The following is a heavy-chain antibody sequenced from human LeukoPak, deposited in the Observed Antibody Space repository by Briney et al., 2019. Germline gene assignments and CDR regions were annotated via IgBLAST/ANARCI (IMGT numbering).Heavy chain of an antibody. V-gene: IGHV3-21*01. J-gene: IGHJ4*02. CDR1: GITFSSYS. CDR3: ARGIGASSGYYLPRPFDY. Sequence: PGGSLRLSCAASGITFSSYSMSWVRQAPGKGLEWVSSISSSSSYIYYADSVKGRFTISRDNAKNSLYLQMNSLRAEDTAVYYCARGIGASSGYYLPRPFDYWGQGTLVTVSS. D-gene: IGHD3-22*01. CDR2: ISSSSSYI.